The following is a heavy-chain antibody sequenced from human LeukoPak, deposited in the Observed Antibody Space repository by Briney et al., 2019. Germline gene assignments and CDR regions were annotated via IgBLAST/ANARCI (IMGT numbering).Heavy chain of an antibody. J-gene: IGHJ3*02. CDR2: ISPNNGGT. Sequence: ASVKVSCKASGYTFTGYYMHWVRQAPGQGLEWMGWISPNNGGTNYAQTFQGRVTMTRDTSISTAYMELSRLKSDDTAVYYCARDLRGAFDIWGQGTMVTVSS. CDR3: ARDLRGAFDI. D-gene: IGHD3-10*01. CDR1: GYTFTGYY. V-gene: IGHV1-2*02.